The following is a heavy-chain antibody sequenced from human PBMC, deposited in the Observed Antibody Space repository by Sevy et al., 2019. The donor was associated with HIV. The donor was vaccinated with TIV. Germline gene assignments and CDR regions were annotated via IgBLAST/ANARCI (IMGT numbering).Heavy chain of an antibody. V-gene: IGHV3-7*01. J-gene: IGHJ4*02. CDR1: GFSLSNYW. D-gene: IGHD3-10*01. CDR2: LNQDGHEK. CDR3: ARSSYYYGNGYYYPFAI. Sequence: GGSLRLSCVASGFSLSNYWMTWVRQAPGKGLEWVAILNQDGHEKYYVDSVKGRFTISRDGATLFLQMNSLRAEDTAVYYCARSSYYYGNGYYYPFAIWGRGTLVTVSS.